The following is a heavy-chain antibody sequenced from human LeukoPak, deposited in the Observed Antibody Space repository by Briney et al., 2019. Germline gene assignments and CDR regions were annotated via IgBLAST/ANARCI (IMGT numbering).Heavy chain of an antibody. CDR1: GFTFSSYS. CDR2: ISSSSSYI. Sequence: GGSLRLSCEASGFTFSSYSMNWVRQAPGKGLEWVSSISSSSSYIYYADSVKGRFTISRDNAKNSLYLQMNSLRAEDTAVYYCARTIQLWLPDYWGQGTLVTVSS. J-gene: IGHJ4*02. V-gene: IGHV3-21*01. CDR3: ARTIQLWLPDY. D-gene: IGHD5-18*01.